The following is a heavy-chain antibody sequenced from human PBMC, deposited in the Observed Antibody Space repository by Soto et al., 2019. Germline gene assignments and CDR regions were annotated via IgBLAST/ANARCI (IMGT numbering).Heavy chain of an antibody. CDR1: GYTFSSYD. CDR2: MNPNSGDT. V-gene: IGHV1-8*01. CDR3: ATGLKFPTPLFRGVNPDYYYYIDV. D-gene: IGHD3-10*01. Sequence: QVQLVQSGAEVKKPGASVKVSCKASGYTFSSYDINWVRQATGQGLEWMGWMNPNSGDTNYPQKFQGRVIMSRKTFIVTAYMELSSLRSEDTAVYYCATGLKFPTPLFRGVNPDYYYYIDVWGECTTFTV. J-gene: IGHJ6*03.